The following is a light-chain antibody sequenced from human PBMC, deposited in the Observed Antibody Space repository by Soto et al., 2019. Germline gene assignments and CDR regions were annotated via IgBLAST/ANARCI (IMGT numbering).Light chain of an antibody. V-gene: IGLV2-14*01. J-gene: IGLJ1*01. CDR2: EVS. CDR3: GSYTSSSTLVV. CDR1: SSDVGGYNY. Sequence: QSALTQPASVSGSPGQSITISCTGTSSDVGGYNYVSWYQQHPGKAPKLMIYEVSNRPSGVSNRFSGSKSGNTASLTISGLPAEDEADYYCGSYTSSSTLVVFGTGTKVTVL.